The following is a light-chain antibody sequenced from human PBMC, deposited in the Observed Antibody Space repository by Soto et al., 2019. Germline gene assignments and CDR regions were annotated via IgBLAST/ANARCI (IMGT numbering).Light chain of an antibody. CDR2: AAS. Sequence: DIQMTQSPSSLSASVGDRVTITCRSSQSIDIYLNWYQQKPGSAPKVLIYAASSLHSGVPSRFSGSGSGTDFTLTITNLQLEDVATYYCHPPYSTSITFGQGTRLDI. V-gene: IGKV1-39*01. CDR1: QSIDIY. CDR3: HPPYSTSIT. J-gene: IGKJ5*01.